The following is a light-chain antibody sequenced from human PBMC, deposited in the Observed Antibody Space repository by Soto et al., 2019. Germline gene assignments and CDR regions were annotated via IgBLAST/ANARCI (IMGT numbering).Light chain of an antibody. J-gene: IGLJ3*02. V-gene: IGLV2-14*03. CDR2: QVS. Sequence: QAVPTQPASVSVPPVQSITISCTSTSSDVGGYNYFSWFQQHQVKAPKLKLYQVSNRPPGVPTRSSGSQSGYTAHLTISELQAEDEADYYCISFTCRNAWVFGGGTKVTVL. CDR3: ISFTCRNAWV. CDR1: SSDVGGYNY.